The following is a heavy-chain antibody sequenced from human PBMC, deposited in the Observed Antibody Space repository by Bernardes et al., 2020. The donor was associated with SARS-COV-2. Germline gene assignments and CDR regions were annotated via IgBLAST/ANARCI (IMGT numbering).Heavy chain of an antibody. Sequence: DSVQVSCKASGYTFTSYGISWVRQAPGQGLEWMGWISADSVNTAYAEKFQGRVTMTTDTSTSTAYMELRRLRSDDTAVYYCATVVGYTYGGGWFDPWGQGTLVIGSS. CDR3: ATVVGYTYGGGWFDP. CDR2: ISADSVNT. D-gene: IGHD5-18*01. J-gene: IGHJ5*02. CDR1: GYTFTSYG. V-gene: IGHV1-18*01.